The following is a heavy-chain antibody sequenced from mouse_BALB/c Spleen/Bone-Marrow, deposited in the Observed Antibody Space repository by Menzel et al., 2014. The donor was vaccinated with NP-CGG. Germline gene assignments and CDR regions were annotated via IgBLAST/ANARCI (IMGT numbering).Heavy chain of an antibody. V-gene: IGHV6-6*02. J-gene: IGHJ2*01. Sequence: EVMLVESGGGLVQPGGSMKLSCVASGFTFSNYWMNWVRQSPEKGLEWVAEIRLKXNNYATHYAESVKGRFTISRDDSKSSVYLQMNNLRAEDTGIYYCTRQPYYDYFDYWGQGTTLTVSS. D-gene: IGHD1-1*01. CDR3: TRQPYYDYFDY. CDR2: IRLKXNNYAT. CDR1: GFTFSNYW.